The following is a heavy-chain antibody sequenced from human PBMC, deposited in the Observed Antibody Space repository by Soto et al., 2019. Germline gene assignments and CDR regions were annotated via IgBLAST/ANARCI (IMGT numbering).Heavy chain of an antibody. V-gene: IGHV1-69*13. CDR3: ASDILTGYYLSYGMDV. J-gene: IGHJ6*02. CDR2: IIPIFGTA. CDR1: GGTFSSYA. D-gene: IGHD3-9*01. Sequence: GASVKVSCKASGGTFSSYAISWVRQAPGQGLEWMGGIIPIFGTANYAQKFQGRVTITADESTSTAYMELSSLRSEDTAVYYCASDILTGYYLSYGMDVWGQGTTVTVSS.